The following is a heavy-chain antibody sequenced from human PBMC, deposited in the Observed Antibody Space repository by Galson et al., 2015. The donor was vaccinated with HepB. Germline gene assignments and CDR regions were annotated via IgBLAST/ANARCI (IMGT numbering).Heavy chain of an antibody. J-gene: IGHJ5*02. V-gene: IGHV1-18*01. D-gene: IGHD2-2*01. CDR1: GYTFTSYG. Sequence: SVKVSCKASGYTFTSYGISWVRQAPGQGLEWMGWISAYNGNTNYAQKLQGRVTMTTDTSTSTAYMELRSLRSDDTAVYYCARDRPVVVPVGFSGMEPWFDPWGQGTLVTVSS. CDR3: ARDRPVVVPVGFSGMEPWFDP. CDR2: ISAYNGNT.